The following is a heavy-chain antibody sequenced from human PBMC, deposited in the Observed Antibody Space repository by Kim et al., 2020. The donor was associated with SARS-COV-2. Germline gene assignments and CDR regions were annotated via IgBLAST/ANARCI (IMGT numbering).Heavy chain of an antibody. CDR1: GGSFSGYY. J-gene: IGHJ4*02. CDR2: INHSGST. CDR3: ARESKPQGLDSSGYTDY. Sequence: SETLSLTCAVYGGSFSGYYWSWIRQPPGKGLEWIGEINHSGSTNYNPSLKSRVTISVDTSKNQFSLKLSSVTAADTAVYYCARESKPQGLDSSGYTDYWGQGTLVTVSS. D-gene: IGHD3-22*01. V-gene: IGHV4-34*01.